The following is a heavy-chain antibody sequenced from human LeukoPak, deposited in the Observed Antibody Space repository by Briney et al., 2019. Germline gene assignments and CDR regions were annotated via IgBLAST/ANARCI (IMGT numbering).Heavy chain of an antibody. Sequence: GGSLRLSCAASGFTFSNAWMSWVRQAPGKGLEWVGSIKGKTDGGTTDYAAPVKGRFTISRDDSKNTLYLQMNSLKTEDTAVYYCTTVRQYYYDSSGTFDYWGQGTLVTVSS. V-gene: IGHV3-15*01. J-gene: IGHJ4*02. CDR3: TTVRQYYYDSSGTFDY. D-gene: IGHD3-22*01. CDR2: IKGKTDGGTT. CDR1: GFTFSNAW.